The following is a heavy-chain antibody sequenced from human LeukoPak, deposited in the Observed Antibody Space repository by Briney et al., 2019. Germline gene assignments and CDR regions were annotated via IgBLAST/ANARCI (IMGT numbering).Heavy chain of an antibody. CDR2: IYHSGTT. Sequence: SETLSLTCTVSGYSISSGYYWGWFRQPPGKGLEWIGSIYHSGTTYYNPSLKSRVTIAIDTSKNQFSLNLSSVTAADTAVYYCARCRDGYNLFDYWGQGTLVTVSS. V-gene: IGHV4-38-2*02. CDR1: GYSISSGYY. CDR3: ARCRDGYNLFDY. D-gene: IGHD5-24*01. J-gene: IGHJ4*02.